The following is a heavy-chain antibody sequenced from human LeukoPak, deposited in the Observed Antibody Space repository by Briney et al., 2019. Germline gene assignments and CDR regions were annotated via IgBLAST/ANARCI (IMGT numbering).Heavy chain of an antibody. V-gene: IGHV3-48*01. CDR1: GFTFGDHI. J-gene: IGHJ4*02. CDR3: VRQFAS. CDR2: VSGSGSTV. Sequence: GSLRLSCAASGFTFGDHIMNWVRQLPGKRLEWVAYVSGSGSTVYYADSVKGRFTVSRDNGKSSLYLQMNSLRVEDTALYYCVRQFASWGQGTLVTVSS.